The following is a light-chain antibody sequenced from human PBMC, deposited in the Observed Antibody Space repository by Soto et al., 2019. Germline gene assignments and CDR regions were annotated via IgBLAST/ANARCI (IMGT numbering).Light chain of an antibody. CDR1: KGISSW. CDR2: DAS. V-gene: IGKV1-5*01. Sequence: DIQMTQSPSTLSASVGDRVTITCRASKGISSWLAWYQQKQGKATKLLIYDASSLESGVPSRFSGSGSGTEFTLTISSLQPDDFATYYCQQYNSYSYTFGQWTKLEIK. CDR3: QQYNSYSYT. J-gene: IGKJ2*01.